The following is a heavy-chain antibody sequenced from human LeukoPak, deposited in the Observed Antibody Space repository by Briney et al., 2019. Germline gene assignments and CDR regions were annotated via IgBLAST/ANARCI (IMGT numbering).Heavy chain of an antibody. CDR3: ASRPSGSYPDY. Sequence: GGSLRLSCAASGFTFSSYSMNWVRQRPGKGPEWVSYISSGGGTTYYADSVKGRFTISRDNAKNSLFLEMNSLRVEDAAVYYCASRPSGSYPDYWGQGTLVTVSS. D-gene: IGHD3-10*01. V-gene: IGHV3-48*04. CDR1: GFTFSSYS. CDR2: ISSGGGTT. J-gene: IGHJ4*02.